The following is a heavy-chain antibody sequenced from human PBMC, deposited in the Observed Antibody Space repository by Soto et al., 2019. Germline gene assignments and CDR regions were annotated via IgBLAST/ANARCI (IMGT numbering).Heavy chain of an antibody. V-gene: IGHV4-34*01. J-gene: IGHJ6*02. CDR3: ASSACLRSGEFFHVLDG. D-gene: IGHD3-10*01. CDR1: GGSFSGYY. Sequence: SETLSLTCAVHGGSFSGYYWDWIRQPPGKGLEWIGEVNHGGTSNYNPSLKSRAIISVDTSKNQFSLKLTSVTAEDTALYFCASSACLRSGEFFHVLDGWGQGTTVPVSS. CDR2: VNHGGTS.